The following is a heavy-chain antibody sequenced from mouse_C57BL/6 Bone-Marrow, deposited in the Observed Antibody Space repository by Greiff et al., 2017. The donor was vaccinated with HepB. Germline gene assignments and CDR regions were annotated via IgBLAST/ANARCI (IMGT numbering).Heavy chain of an antibody. J-gene: IGHJ4*01. V-gene: IGHV3-6*01. CDR2: ISHDCSN. CDR1: GYYITSGYY. D-gene: IGHD2-3*01. Sequence: EVKLVESGPGLVKPSQSLSLTCSVTGYYITSGYYWNWIRQFPGNKLAWMGYISHDCSNNYNPSLKNRISITRDKSKNTFFLKLNSVTTEDTATYYCARRWLLRGAMDYWGQGTSVTVSS. CDR3: ARRWLLRGAMDY.